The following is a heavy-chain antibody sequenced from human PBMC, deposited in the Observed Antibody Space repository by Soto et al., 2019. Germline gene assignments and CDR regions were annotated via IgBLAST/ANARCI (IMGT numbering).Heavy chain of an antibody. D-gene: IGHD2-15*01. CDR2: IDNDGTGS. J-gene: IGHJ3*01. V-gene: IGHV3-74*01. CDR3: SRGGFHHGFDV. CDR1: GFTFRSYW. Sequence: EVQLAESGGASVQPGGSLRLSCEASGFTFRSYWMHWVRQAPGKGLVWVARIDNDGTGSIYADSVRGRFTISRDNAYNTVYLHMSSLRADDTAVYYCSRGGFHHGFDVWGQGTMVTVSS.